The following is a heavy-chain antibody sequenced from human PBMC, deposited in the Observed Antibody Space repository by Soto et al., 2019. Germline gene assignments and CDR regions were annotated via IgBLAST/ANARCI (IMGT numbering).Heavy chain of an antibody. J-gene: IGHJ6*02. CDR3: ASGYCSGGSCYFFGSLDYYYGMDV. D-gene: IGHD2-15*01. CDR2: ISSSSSYI. CDR1: GFTFSSYS. V-gene: IGHV3-21*01. Sequence: LRLSCAASGFTFSSYSMNWVRQAPGKGLEWVSSISSSSSYIYYADSVKGRFTISRDNAKNSLYLQMNSLRAEDTAVYYCASGYCSGGSCYFFGSLDYYYGMDVWGQGTTVTVSS.